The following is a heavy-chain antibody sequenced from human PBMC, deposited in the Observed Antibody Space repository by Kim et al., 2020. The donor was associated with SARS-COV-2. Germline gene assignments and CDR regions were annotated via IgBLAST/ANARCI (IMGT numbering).Heavy chain of an antibody. J-gene: IGHJ5*02. V-gene: IGHV4-59*13. CDR2: IYYSGST. Sequence: SETLSLTCTVSGGSISSYYWSWIRQPPGKGLEWIGYIYYSGSTNYNPSLKSRVTISVDTSKNQFSLKLSSVTAADTAVYYCARTYSSGWQPRFWFDPWGQGTLVTVSS. CDR1: GGSISSYY. D-gene: IGHD6-19*01. CDR3: ARTYSSGWQPRFWFDP.